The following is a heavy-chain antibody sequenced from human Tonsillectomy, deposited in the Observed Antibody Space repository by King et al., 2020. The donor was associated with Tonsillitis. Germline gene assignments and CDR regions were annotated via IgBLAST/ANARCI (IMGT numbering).Heavy chain of an antibody. J-gene: IGHJ6*02. Sequence: VQLVESGGGVVQPGRSLRLSCAASGFAFSYYGMHWVSQAPGKGLEWVAVIWYDGSNRYYADSVKGRFTLSRDNSKNTLYLQMNSLRAEDTAVYYCARDPGVAAAAAEEDYYYGMDVWGQGTTVTVSS. CDR3: ARDPGVAAAAAEEDYYYGMDV. CDR1: GFAFSYYG. CDR2: IWYDGSNR. V-gene: IGHV3-33*08. D-gene: IGHD6-13*01.